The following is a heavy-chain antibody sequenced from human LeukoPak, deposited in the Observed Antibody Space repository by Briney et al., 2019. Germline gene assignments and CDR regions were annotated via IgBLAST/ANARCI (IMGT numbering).Heavy chain of an antibody. D-gene: IGHD1-26*01. CDR2: INPSGGST. Sequence: ASVKVSCKASGYTFTSYYMHWVRQAPGQGLEWMGIINPSGGSTSYAQKFQSRVTMTRDTSTSTVYMELSSLRSEDTAVYYCARDRGGYYAFDIWGQGTMVTVSS. J-gene: IGHJ3*02. CDR1: GYTFTSYY. CDR3: ARDRGGYYAFDI. V-gene: IGHV1-46*01.